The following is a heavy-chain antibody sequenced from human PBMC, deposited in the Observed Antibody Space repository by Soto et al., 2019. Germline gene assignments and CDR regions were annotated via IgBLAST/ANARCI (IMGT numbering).Heavy chain of an antibody. CDR2: FDAEDGET. D-gene: IGHD1-26*01. J-gene: IGHJ3*02. Sequence: ASVKVSCKVSGYTLTELSMHWVRQAPGKGLEWMGGFDAEDGETIYAQKFQGRVTMTEDTSTDTAYMELSSLRSEDTAVYYCATLVGATRPDAFDMWGHGTMVTVSS. CDR1: GYTLTELS. V-gene: IGHV1-24*01. CDR3: ATLVGATRPDAFDM.